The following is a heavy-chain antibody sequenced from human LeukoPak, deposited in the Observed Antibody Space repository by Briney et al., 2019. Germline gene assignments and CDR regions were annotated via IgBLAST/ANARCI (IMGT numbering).Heavy chain of an antibody. CDR2: IYYSGST. V-gene: IGHV4-34*09. D-gene: IGHD3-10*01. CDR1: GGSFSGYY. CDR3: ARDGSGSYLNWFDP. J-gene: IGHJ5*02. Sequence: SETLSLTCAVYGGSFSGYYWSWIRQPPGKGLEWIGYIYYSGSTYYNPSLKSRVTISVDTSKNQFSLKLSSVTAADTAVYYCARDGSGSYLNWFDPWGQGTLVTVSS.